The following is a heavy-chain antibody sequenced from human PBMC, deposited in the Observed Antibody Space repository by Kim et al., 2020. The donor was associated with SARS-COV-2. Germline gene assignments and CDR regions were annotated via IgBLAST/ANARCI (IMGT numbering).Heavy chain of an antibody. J-gene: IGHJ4*02. D-gene: IGHD3-10*01. Sequence: GSTYYNPSLKSRVTISVDTSKNQFSLKLSSVTAADTAVYYCAVYGWGVSYWGQGTLVTVSS. CDR2: GST. V-gene: IGHV4-39*01. CDR3: AVYGWGVSY.